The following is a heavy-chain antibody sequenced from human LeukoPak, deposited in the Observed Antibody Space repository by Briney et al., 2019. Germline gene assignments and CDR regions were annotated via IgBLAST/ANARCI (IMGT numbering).Heavy chain of an antibody. Sequence: SQTLSLTCTVSGGSISSGDYYWSWIRQPPGKGLEWIGYIYYSGSTYYNPSLKSRVTISVDTSKNQFSLKLSSVTAADTAVYYCASDGRIVGALDYWGQGTLVTVSS. CDR3: ASDGRIVGALDY. V-gene: IGHV4-30-4*08. J-gene: IGHJ4*02. D-gene: IGHD1-26*01. CDR2: IYYSGST. CDR1: GGSISSGDYY.